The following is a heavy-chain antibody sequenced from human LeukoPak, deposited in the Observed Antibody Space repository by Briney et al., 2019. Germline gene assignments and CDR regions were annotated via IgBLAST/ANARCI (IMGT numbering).Heavy chain of an antibody. V-gene: IGHV3-30*03. CDR1: GFTFSSYG. J-gene: IGHJ4*02. CDR2: ISYDGSNK. Sequence: QPGGSLRLSCAASGFTFSSYGMHWVRQAPGKGLEWVAVISYDGSNKYYAGSVKGRFTISRDNSKNTLYLQMNSLRAEDTAVYYCARLRITIFGVAPLDYWGQGTLVTVSS. D-gene: IGHD3-3*01. CDR3: ARLRITIFGVAPLDY.